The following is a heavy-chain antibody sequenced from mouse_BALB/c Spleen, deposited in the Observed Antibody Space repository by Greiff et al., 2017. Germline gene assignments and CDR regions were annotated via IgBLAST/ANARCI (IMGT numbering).Heavy chain of an antibody. CDR3: AREGFYGSSYGWYFDV. CDR1: GFSLTSYG. D-gene: IGHD1-1*01. Sequence: VNVVESGPGLVAPSQSLSITCTVSGFSLTSYGVHWVRQPPGKGLEWLGVIWAGGSTNYNSALMSRLSISKDNSKSQVFLKMNSLQTDDTAMYYCAREGFYGSSYGWYFDVWGAGTTVTVSS. J-gene: IGHJ1*01. CDR2: IWAGGST. V-gene: IGHV2-9*02.